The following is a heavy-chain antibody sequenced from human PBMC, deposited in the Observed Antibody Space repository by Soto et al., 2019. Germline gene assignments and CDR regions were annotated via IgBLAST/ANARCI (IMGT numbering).Heavy chain of an antibody. CDR2: ISGSTSGT. V-gene: IGHV3-23*01. Sequence: EVQLLESGGGLVQPGGSLRLSCAASGFAFSSYAMSWVRQAPGKGLEWVSSISGSTSGTYYADAVKGRFTISRDNSNNTLYLQMNSLSAEDTAVYYCAKDRGFFAPFDYWGQGALVTVSP. J-gene: IGHJ4*02. CDR1: GFAFSSYA. D-gene: IGHD3-3*01. CDR3: AKDRGFFAPFDY.